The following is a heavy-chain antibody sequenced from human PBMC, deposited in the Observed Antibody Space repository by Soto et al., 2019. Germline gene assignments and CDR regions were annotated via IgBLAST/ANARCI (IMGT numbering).Heavy chain of an antibody. CDR1: GDSISSGY. D-gene: IGHD3-16*01. V-gene: IGHV4-59*01. CDR2: MYFGGSF. Sequence: QVHLQESGPGLVKPSETLSLTCSVSGDSISSGYWTWIRQPPRRGLEWIGFMYFGGSFNYNPSLASRGIFSVDTSKSQFSLQLTSVTAADTAISFCTRAFYVSVGLGVDPWGPGAQVTVSS. J-gene: IGHJ5*02. CDR3: TRAFYVSVGLGVDP.